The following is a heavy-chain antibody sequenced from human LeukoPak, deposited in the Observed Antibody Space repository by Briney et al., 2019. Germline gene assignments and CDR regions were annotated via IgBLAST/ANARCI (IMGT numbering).Heavy chain of an antibody. J-gene: IGHJ1*01. Sequence: GGSLRLSCAASGFTFDDYAMHWVRQAPGKGLEWVSGISWNSGSIDYADSVKGRFTISRDNAKNSLYLQMNSLRAEDTALYYCAKSAGYSSSWQYFQHWGQGTLVTVSS. V-gene: IGHV3-9*01. CDR3: AKSAGYSSSWQYFQH. D-gene: IGHD6-13*01. CDR2: ISWNSGSI. CDR1: GFTFDDYA.